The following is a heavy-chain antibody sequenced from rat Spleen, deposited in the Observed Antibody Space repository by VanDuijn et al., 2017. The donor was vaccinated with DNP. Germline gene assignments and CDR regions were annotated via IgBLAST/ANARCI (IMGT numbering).Heavy chain of an antibody. CDR1: GFTFNNYW. Sequence: EVQLVESGGGLVQPGRSLKLSCVASGFTFNNYWMSWIRQGPTKGLEWVAAIGPSGGNIYYRDSVKGRFTMSSDDARSTLYLQMDSLRSEDTATYYCATGSSYGFANWGQGTLVTVSS. D-gene: IGHD1-2*01. CDR2: IGPSGGNI. CDR3: ATGSSYGFAN. V-gene: IGHV5-19*01. J-gene: IGHJ3*01.